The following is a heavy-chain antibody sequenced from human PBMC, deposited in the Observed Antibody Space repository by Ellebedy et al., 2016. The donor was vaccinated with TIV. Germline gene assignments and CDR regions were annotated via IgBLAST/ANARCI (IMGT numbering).Heavy chain of an antibody. CDR1: GFTFSSFA. CDR3: AKGTSSGFNYDRVGPEY. CDR2: ISGGGDST. D-gene: IGHD3-22*01. J-gene: IGHJ4*02. V-gene: IGHV3-23*01. Sequence: GGSLRLSCAASGFTFSSFAMHWVRQAPGKGLEWLSVISGGGDSTYQADSVKGRFTITRDNSKNTLYLQMDRLRAEDTAVYYCAKGTSSGFNYDRVGPEYWGQGTLVTVSS.